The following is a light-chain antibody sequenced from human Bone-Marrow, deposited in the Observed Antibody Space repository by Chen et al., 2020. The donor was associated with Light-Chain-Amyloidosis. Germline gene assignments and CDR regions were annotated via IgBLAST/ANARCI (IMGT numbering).Light chain of an antibody. CDR3: QSTDSTATYGV. Sequence: SYELTQPPSVSVSPGQTATITCSGDALPKQYVYWFQQKPGQAPVLVMYKDNERPSGIPERFSGSSSGTTGPLTISRVQTEDEADYYCQSTDSTATYGVFGGGTQLTVL. CDR1: ALPKQY. J-gene: IGLJ3*02. CDR2: KDN. V-gene: IGLV3-25*03.